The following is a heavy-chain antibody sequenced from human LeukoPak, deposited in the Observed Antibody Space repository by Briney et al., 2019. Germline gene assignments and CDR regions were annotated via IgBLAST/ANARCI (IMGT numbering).Heavy chain of an antibody. D-gene: IGHD2-15*01. V-gene: IGHV1-18*01. CDR3: ARAGYCSGGSCYPYYYYYYMDV. Sequence: ASVKVSCKASGYTFTSYGISWVRQAPGQGLEWMGWISAYNGNTNCAQKLQGRVTMTTDTSTSTAYMELRSLRSDDTAVYYCARAGYCSGGSCYPYYYYYYMDVWGKGTTVTVSS. CDR2: ISAYNGNT. J-gene: IGHJ6*03. CDR1: GYTFTSYG.